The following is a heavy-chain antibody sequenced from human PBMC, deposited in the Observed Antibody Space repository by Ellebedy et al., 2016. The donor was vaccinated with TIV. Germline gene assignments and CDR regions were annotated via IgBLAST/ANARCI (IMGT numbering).Heavy chain of an antibody. V-gene: IGHV3-30*02. D-gene: IGHD6-19*01. CDR1: GFTLSTYG. Sequence: GGSLRLSCAASGFTLSTYGMHWVRQAPGKGLEWVAFKRFDGRNEYNGDSVKGRFIISRDLSKNTLYLQMTRLRSEDTGMYYCTRETNPPPGALAGTAFDCWGQGTLVTVSS. J-gene: IGHJ4*02. CDR2: KRFDGRNE. CDR3: TRETNPPPGALAGTAFDC.